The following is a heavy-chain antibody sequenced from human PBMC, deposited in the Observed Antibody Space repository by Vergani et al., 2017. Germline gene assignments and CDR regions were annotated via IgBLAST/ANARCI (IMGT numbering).Heavy chain of an antibody. V-gene: IGHV3-66*02. CDR1: GFTVSSNY. Sequence: EVQLVESGGGLVQPGGSLRLSCAASGFTVSSNYMSWVRQAPGKGPEWVSVIYSGGSTYYADSVKGRFTISRDNSKNTLYLQMNSLRAEDTAVYYCARESIAAGDAFDIWGQGTMVTVSS. J-gene: IGHJ3*02. CDR2: IYSGGST. D-gene: IGHD6-13*01. CDR3: ARESIAAGDAFDI.